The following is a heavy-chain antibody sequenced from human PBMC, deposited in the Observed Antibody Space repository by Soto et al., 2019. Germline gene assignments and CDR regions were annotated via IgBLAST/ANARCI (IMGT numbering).Heavy chain of an antibody. Sequence: ASVKVSCKASGYTFTSYYMHWVRQAPGQGLEWMGIINPSGGSTSYAQKFQGRVTMTRDTSTSTVYMELSSLRSEDTAVYYCAREFAGYSYGYNYYGMDVWGQGTTVTVSS. CDR1: GYTFTSYY. V-gene: IGHV1-46*01. D-gene: IGHD5-18*01. CDR2: INPSGGST. CDR3: AREFAGYSYGYNYYGMDV. J-gene: IGHJ6*02.